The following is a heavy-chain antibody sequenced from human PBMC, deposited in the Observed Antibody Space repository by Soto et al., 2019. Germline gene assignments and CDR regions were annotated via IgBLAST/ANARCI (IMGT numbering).Heavy chain of an antibody. Sequence: EVQLLESGGGLVQPGGSLRLSCAASGFTFSSYAMSWVRQAPGKGLEWVSAISGSGGSTYYADSVKGRFTISRDNSKNTLYLHMNSLRAEDTAVYYCAKGRYDFWSGYADDWGQGTLVTVSS. CDR2: ISGSGGST. V-gene: IGHV3-23*01. D-gene: IGHD3-3*01. CDR1: GFTFSSYA. CDR3: AKGRYDFWSGYADD. J-gene: IGHJ4*02.